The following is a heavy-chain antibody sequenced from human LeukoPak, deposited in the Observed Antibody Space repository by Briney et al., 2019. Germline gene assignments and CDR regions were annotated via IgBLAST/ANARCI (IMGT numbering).Heavy chain of an antibody. CDR1: GHSFTSYW. J-gene: IGHJ5*02. D-gene: IGHD2-21*01. CDR2: IYSGDSDT. Sequence: GESLKISCKGSGHSFTSYWIGWVRQMPGKGLEGMGIIYSGDSDTRYSPSFQGQLTISADKSISTAYLQWSSRMASDTPMYYCARHLGVSISEIDPWGQGTLVTVSS. V-gene: IGHV5-51*01. CDR3: ARHLGVSISEIDP.